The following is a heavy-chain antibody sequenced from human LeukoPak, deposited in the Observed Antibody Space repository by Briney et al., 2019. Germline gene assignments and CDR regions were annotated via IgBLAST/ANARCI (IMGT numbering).Heavy chain of an antibody. D-gene: IGHD6-13*01. V-gene: IGHV4-4*02. CDR1: GGSISSSNW. J-gene: IGHJ1*01. CDR3: ARAPRGIAAAGTKYFQH. Sequence: SETLSLTCAVSGGSISSSNWWSWVRQPPGKGLEWIGEIYHSGSTNYNPSLKSRVTISVDKSKNQFSLKLRSVTAADTAVYYCARAPRGIAAAGTKYFQHWGQGTLVTVSS. CDR2: IYHSGST.